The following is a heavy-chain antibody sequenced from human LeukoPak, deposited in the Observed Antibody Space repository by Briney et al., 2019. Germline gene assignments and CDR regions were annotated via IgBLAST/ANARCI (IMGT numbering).Heavy chain of an antibody. J-gene: IGHJ4*02. CDR1: GGSISSSSYY. Sequence: SETLSLTCTVSGGSISSSSYYWGWIRQPPGKGLEWIGSIYYSGSTYYNPSLKSRVTISVDTSKNQFSLKLSSVTAADTAVYYCAGRRPYYYGSGSYRLDYWGQGTLVTVSS. CDR3: AGRRPYYYGSGSYRLDY. D-gene: IGHD3-10*01. V-gene: IGHV4-39*07. CDR2: IYYSGST.